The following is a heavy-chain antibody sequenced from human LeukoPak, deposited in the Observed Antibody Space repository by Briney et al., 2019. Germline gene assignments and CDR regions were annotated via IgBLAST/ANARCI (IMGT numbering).Heavy chain of an antibody. J-gene: IGHJ6*02. CDR1: GFTFSSYA. CDR3: ARAQEYYYDSSGYSNYYGMDV. D-gene: IGHD3-22*01. CDR2: ISYDGSNK. Sequence: GRSLRLSCAASGFTFSSYAMHWVRQAPGEGLEWVAVISYDGSNKYYADSVKGRFTISRDNSKNTLYLQMNSLRAEDTAVYYCARAQEYYYDSSGYSNYYGMDVWGQGTTVTVSS. V-gene: IGHV3-30-3*01.